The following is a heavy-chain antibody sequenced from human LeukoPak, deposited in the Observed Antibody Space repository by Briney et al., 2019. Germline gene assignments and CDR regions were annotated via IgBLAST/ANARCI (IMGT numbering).Heavy chain of an antibody. J-gene: IGHJ1*01. Sequence: PGGSLRLSCAASGFTFSSYSMNWVRQAPGKGLEWVSYISSSSSTIYYADSVKSRFTISRDNAKNSLYLQMNSLRAEDTAVYYCARDLYYYDSSSWSYFQHWGQGTLVTVSS. CDR2: ISSSSSTI. V-gene: IGHV3-48*01. CDR1: GFTFSSYS. D-gene: IGHD3-22*01. CDR3: ARDLYYYDSSSWSYFQH.